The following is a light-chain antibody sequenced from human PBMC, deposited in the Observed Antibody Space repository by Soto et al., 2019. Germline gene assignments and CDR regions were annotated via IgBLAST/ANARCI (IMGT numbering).Light chain of an antibody. J-gene: IGLJ3*02. CDR2: GNN. V-gene: IGLV1-40*01. CDR3: QSYDTSLSAWV. Sequence: VLTQPPSVSGAPGQRVTISCTGSSSNIGAGYDVHWYQQLPVTAPKLLIYGNNNRPSGVPDRFSGSKSGSSASLAITGLHVDDEADYYCQSYDTSLSAWVFGGGTKLTVL. CDR1: SSNIGAGYD.